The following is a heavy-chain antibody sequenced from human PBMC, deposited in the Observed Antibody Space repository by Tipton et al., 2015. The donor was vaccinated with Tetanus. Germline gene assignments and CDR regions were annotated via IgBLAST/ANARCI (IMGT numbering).Heavy chain of an antibody. Sequence: SLRLSCAASGLTVSENYMSWVRQAPGKGLEWVSVVQSGGRADFADSVKGRFSISRDNSKNTLYLQMNSLRAEDTAVYYCAKEQYYDFWSGYYVLDYWGQGTLVTVSS. J-gene: IGHJ4*02. V-gene: IGHV3-66*01. CDR3: AKEQYYDFWSGYYVLDY. CDR2: VQSGGRA. CDR1: GLTVSENY. D-gene: IGHD3-3*01.